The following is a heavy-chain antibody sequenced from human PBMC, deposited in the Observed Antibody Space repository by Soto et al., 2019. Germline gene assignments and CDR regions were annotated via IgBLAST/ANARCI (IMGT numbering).Heavy chain of an antibody. V-gene: IGHV3-11*06. CDR3: VRDQTPTASYYYYGMDV. Sequence: GGSLRLSCVASGFIFGDYYMNWIRQSPGKGLEWLSYISSSGSDAKSADSLKGRFSISRDNAKNSVYLQMNRLSAEDTAVYYCVRDQTPTASYYYYGMDVWGQGTTVTVS. D-gene: IGHD4-17*01. CDR2: ISSSGSDA. CDR1: GFIFGDYY. J-gene: IGHJ6*02.